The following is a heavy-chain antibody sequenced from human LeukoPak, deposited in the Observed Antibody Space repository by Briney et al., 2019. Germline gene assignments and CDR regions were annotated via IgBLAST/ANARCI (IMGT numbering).Heavy chain of an antibody. J-gene: IGHJ4*02. Sequence: SETLSLTCTVSGGSISSYYWSWIRQPPGKGLEWIGNIHYSGSTKYYPSLKSRVTILVATSRNQLSLRMSSVTAADTAVYYCARPYRSGWSGSFDYWGQGTLVTVSS. D-gene: IGHD6-19*01. CDR2: IHYSGST. V-gene: IGHV4-59*01. CDR1: GGSISSYY. CDR3: ARPYRSGWSGSFDY.